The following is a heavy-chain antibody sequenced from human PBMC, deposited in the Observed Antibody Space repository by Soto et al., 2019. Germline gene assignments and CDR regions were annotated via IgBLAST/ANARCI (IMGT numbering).Heavy chain of an antibody. CDR1: GFSLTTKGVG. J-gene: IGHJ3*02. CDR3: AHVTIAYGGAIGDEAFDI. D-gene: IGHD3-16*02. Sequence: QITLKESGPTLVQPTQTLTLTCDFSGFSLTTKGVGVGWIRQPPVEALDWFAVIYWDNDKLYSPSLQSRLTINKDTSKNQVVLSMINMDSVDTATYFCAHVTIAYGGAIGDEAFDIWGQGTMVIVSS. CDR2: IYWDNDK. V-gene: IGHV2-5*02.